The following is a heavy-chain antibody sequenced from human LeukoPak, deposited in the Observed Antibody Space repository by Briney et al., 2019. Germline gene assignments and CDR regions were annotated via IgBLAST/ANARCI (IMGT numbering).Heavy chain of an antibody. CDR1: GFTFSSYG. V-gene: IGHV3-30*02. J-gene: IGHJ4*02. CDR2: IRYDGSNK. CDR3: AKAGEYYDYVWGSYRPHKFDY. D-gene: IGHD3-16*02. Sequence: GGSLGLSCAASGFTFSSYGMHWVRQAPGKGLEWVAFIRYDGSNKYYADSVKGRFTISRDNSKNTLYLKMNSLRAEDTAVYYCAKAGEYYDYVWGSYRPHKFDYWGQGTLVTVSS.